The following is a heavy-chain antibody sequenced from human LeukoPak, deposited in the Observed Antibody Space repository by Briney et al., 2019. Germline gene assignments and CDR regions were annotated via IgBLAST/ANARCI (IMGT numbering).Heavy chain of an antibody. V-gene: IGHV4-31*03. CDR1: GGSISSGGYY. J-gene: IGHJ4*02. Sequence: PSQTLSLTCTVSGGSISSGGYYWSWIRQHPGKGLEWIGYIYYSGSTYYNPSLKSRVTISVDTSKNQFSLKLSSVTAADTAVYYCVRDRVATFDYWGQGTLVTVSS. CDR3: VRDRVATFDY. CDR2: IYYSGST. D-gene: IGHD2-15*01.